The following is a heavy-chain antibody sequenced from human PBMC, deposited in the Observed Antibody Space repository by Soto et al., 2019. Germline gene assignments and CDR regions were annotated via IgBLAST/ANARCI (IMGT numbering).Heavy chain of an antibody. CDR1: GGSVSSGSYY. J-gene: IGHJ4*02. V-gene: IGHV4-61*01. D-gene: IGHD2-8*01. Sequence: SETLSLTCTVSGGSVSSGSYYWSWIRQPPGKGLEWIGYIYYSGSTNYNPSLKSRVTISVDTSKNQFSLKLSSVTAADAAVYYCARTMVRDREGYFEYWGRGTRVTVS. CDR3: ARTMVRDREGYFEY. CDR2: IYYSGST.